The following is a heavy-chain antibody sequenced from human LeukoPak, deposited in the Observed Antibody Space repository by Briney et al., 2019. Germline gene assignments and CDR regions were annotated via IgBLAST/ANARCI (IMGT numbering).Heavy chain of an antibody. V-gene: IGHV3-74*01. CDR3: ARDRGRNSFDY. CDR2: INGDGINT. J-gene: IGHJ4*02. CDR1: GFTFSNYW. D-gene: IGHD1-14*01. Sequence: PGGSLRLSCAASGFTFSNYWMHWVRQAPGKGLVWVSRINGDGINTSYADSVKGRFTISRDNAKNTLNLQMNSLRAEDTALYYCARDRGRNSFDYWGQGTLVSVSS.